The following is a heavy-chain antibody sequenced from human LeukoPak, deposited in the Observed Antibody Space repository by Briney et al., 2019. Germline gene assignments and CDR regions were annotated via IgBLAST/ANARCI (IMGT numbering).Heavy chain of an antibody. CDR2: IYTSGST. V-gene: IGHV4-4*07. Sequence: SETLSLTCTVSGGSISSYYWSWIRQPAGKGLEWIGRIYTSGSTNYNPSLKSRVTMSVDTSKNQFSLKLSSVTAADTAVYYCAREAALNSSSWLGRPYNYYYYMDVWGKGTTVTISS. J-gene: IGHJ6*03. CDR3: AREAALNSSSWLGRPYNYYYYMDV. D-gene: IGHD6-13*01. CDR1: GGSISSYY.